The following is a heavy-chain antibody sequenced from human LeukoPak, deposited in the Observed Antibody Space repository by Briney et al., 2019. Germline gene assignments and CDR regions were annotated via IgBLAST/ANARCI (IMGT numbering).Heavy chain of an antibody. CDR2: IYHSGST. J-gene: IGHJ4*02. CDR1: SGSISFYY. CDR3: ARSLTGNFDY. V-gene: IGHV4-59*01. D-gene: IGHD3-9*01. Sequence: SETLSLTCTVSSGSISFYYWSWIRQPPGQGLEWIGYIYHSGSTDYNPSLKSRVTISVDTSKNQFSLKLSSVTAADTAVYYCARSLTGNFDYWGQGTLVTVSS.